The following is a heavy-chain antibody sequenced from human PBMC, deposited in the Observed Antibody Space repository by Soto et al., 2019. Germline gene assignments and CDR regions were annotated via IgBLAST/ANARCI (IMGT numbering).Heavy chain of an antibody. D-gene: IGHD3-10*01. Sequence: SVKVSCKASGGTFSSYAISWVRQAPGQGLEWMGGIIPIFGTANYAQKFQGRVTITADESTSTAYMELSSLRSEDMAVYYCATHYYGSGSYLGYWGQGTLVTVSS. CDR3: ATHYYGSGSYLGY. CDR1: GGTFSSYA. V-gene: IGHV1-69*13. CDR2: IIPIFGTA. J-gene: IGHJ4*02.